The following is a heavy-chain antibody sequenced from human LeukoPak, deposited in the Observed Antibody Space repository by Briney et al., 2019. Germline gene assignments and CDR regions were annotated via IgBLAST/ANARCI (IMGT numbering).Heavy chain of an antibody. CDR2: IRSKAYGGTA. V-gene: IGHV3-49*04. Sequence: PGGSLRLSCTASGFTFGDYAMSWVRQAPGKGLEWGGFIRSKAYGGTAEYAASVKGRFTISRDDSKSIAYLQMNSLKTEDTAVYYCTRVQRYYDSSGYSYYFDYWGQGTLVTVSS. CDR3: TRVQRYYDSSGYSYYFDY. CDR1: GFTFGDYA. J-gene: IGHJ4*02. D-gene: IGHD3-22*01.